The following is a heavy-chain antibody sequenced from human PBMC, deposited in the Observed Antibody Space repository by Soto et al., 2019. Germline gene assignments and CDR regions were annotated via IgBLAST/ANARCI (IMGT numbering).Heavy chain of an antibody. Sequence: GGSLRLSXAASGFTFSSYSMNWVRQAPGKGLEWVSSISSSSSYIYYADSVKGRFTISRDNAKNSLYLQMNSLRAEDTAVYYCARADYYDFWSGQTDAFDIWGQGTMVTVSS. CDR1: GFTFSSYS. D-gene: IGHD3-3*01. J-gene: IGHJ3*02. V-gene: IGHV3-21*01. CDR2: ISSSSSYI. CDR3: ARADYYDFWSGQTDAFDI.